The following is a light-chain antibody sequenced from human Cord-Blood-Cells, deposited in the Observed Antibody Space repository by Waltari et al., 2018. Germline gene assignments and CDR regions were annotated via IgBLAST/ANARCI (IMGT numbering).Light chain of an antibody. CDR2: AAS. V-gene: IGKV1-39*01. CDR3: QQSYSTPLT. Sequence: DLQLTQSPSSLSASVGDSVTITCRASQSISSSLNWYQQKPGKAPKLLIYAASSLQSGVPSRFSGSGSGTDFTLTISSLQPEDFATYYCQQSYSTPLTFGGGTKVEIK. J-gene: IGKJ4*01. CDR1: QSISSS.